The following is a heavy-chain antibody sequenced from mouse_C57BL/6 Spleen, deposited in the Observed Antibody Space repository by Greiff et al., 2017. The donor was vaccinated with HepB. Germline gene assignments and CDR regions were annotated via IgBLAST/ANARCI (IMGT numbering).Heavy chain of an antibody. V-gene: IGHV6-6*01. D-gene: IGHD2-4*01. CDR2: IRNKANNHAT. J-gene: IGHJ4*01. CDR1: GFTFSDAW. CDR3: TRRLRRPYYYAMDY. Sequence: EVKLVESGGGLVQPGGSMKLSCAASGFTFSDAWMDWVRQSPEKGLEWVAEIRNKANNHATYYAESVKGRFTISRDDSKSSVYLQMNSLRAEDTGIYYCTRRLRRPYYYAMDYWGQGTSVTVSS.